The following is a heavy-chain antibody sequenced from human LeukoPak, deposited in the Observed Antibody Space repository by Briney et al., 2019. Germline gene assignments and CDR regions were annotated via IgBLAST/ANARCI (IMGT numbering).Heavy chain of an antibody. CDR3: ARMHYYDSGSSNWFDP. D-gene: IGHD3-10*01. J-gene: IGHJ5*02. CDR1: GYTFTNYD. V-gene: IGHV1-8*01. CDR2: MNPNSGNT. Sequence: VASVKVSCKTSGYTFTNYDINWVRQATGQGLEWMGWMNPNSGNTGYAQKFQGRVTMTRNTSINTAYMELSSLRSEDTAVYYCARMHYYDSGSSNWFDPWGQGTLVTVSS.